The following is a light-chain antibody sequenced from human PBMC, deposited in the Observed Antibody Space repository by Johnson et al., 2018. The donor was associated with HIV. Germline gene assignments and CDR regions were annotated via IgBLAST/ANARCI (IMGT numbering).Light chain of an antibody. V-gene: IGLV1-51*01. CDR1: SSNIGNNY. CDR2: DNN. J-gene: IGLJ1*01. Sequence: QSILTQPPSVSAAPGQKVTISCSGSSSNIGNNYVSWYQQLPGTAPKLLIHDNNKRPSGIPDRFSASKSGTSATLGITGLQTGDEADYFCGTWDLSLNAYVFGPGTKVTVL. CDR3: GTWDLSLNAYV.